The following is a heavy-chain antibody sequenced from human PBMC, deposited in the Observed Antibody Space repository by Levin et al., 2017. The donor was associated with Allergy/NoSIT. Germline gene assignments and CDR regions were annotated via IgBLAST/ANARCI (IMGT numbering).Heavy chain of an antibody. V-gene: IGHV3-9*01. D-gene: IGHD6-13*01. Sequence: PGGSLRLSCAASGFTFDDYAMHWVRQAPGKGLEWVSGISWNSGSIGYADSVKGRFTISRDNAKNSLYLQMNSLRAEDTALYYCAKGYGSSWLHDYYMDVWGKGTTVTVSS. CDR3: AKGYGSSWLHDYYMDV. J-gene: IGHJ6*03. CDR2: ISWNSGSI. CDR1: GFTFDDYA.